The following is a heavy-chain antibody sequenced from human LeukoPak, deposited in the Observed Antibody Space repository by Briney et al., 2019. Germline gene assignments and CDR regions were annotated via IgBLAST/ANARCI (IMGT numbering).Heavy chain of an antibody. V-gene: IGHV4-39*07. CDR1: GGSISSSSYY. CDR2: IYYSGST. CDR3: ARTAPPPGYCSSTSCSRNYYFDY. J-gene: IGHJ4*02. D-gene: IGHD2-2*03. Sequence: NPSETLSLTCTVSGGSISSSSYYWGWIRQPPGKGLEWIGSIYYSGSTYYNPSLKSRVTMSVDTSKNQFSLKLSSVTAADTAVYYCARTAPPPGYCSSTSCSRNYYFDYWGQGTLVTVSS.